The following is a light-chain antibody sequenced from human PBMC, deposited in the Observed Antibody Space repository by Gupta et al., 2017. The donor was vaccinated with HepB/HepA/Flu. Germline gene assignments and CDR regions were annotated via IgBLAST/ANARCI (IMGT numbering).Light chain of an antibody. CDR1: NIGNKG. CDR2: NDS. CDR3: QVWDSSDDSAV. J-gene: IGLJ2*01. V-gene: IGLV3-21*04. Sequence: SYVLTQPPPVSVAAGKTASITRGGNNIGNKGVHWYQQMPGQAPVMVIYNDSDRPSGIPERFSGSNSGSTATLTISRVEAGDEAEYYCQVWDSSDDSAVFGGGTKLTVL.